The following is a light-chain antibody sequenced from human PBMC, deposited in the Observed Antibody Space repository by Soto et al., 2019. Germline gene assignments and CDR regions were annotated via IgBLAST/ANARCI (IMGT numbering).Light chain of an antibody. V-gene: IGKV1-9*01. CDR1: QGISSY. CDR3: QQLNSYPFT. CDR2: AAS. J-gene: IGKJ3*01. Sequence: DIQLTQSPSFLSASVGVRVTITCRASQGISSYLAWYQQKPGKAPKLLIYAASTLQGGVPSRFSGSGSGTEFTLRISGLQPEDCATYYCQQLNSYPFTFGPGTKVDI.